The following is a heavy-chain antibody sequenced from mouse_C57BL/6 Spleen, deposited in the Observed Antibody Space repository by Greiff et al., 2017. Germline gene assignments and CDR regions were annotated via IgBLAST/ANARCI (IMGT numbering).Heavy chain of an antibody. V-gene: IGHV3-6*01. CDR3: ARDRATGVFDY. Sequence: EVQLQESGPGLVKPSQSLSLTCSVTGYSITSGYYWNWIRQFPGNKLEWMGYISYDGSNNYNPSLKNRISITRDTSKNQFFLKLNSVTTEDTATYYCARDRATGVFDYWGQCATLTVSS. J-gene: IGHJ2*01. CDR1: GYSITSGYY. CDR2: ISYDGSN. D-gene: IGHD3-3*01.